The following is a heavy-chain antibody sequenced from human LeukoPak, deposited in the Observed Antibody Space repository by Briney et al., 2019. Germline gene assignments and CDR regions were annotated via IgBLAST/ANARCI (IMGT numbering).Heavy chain of an antibody. CDR3: ARGGDTVGATRSAFDI. D-gene: IGHD1-26*01. CDR1: GGTFSSYA. J-gene: IGHJ3*02. CDR2: IIPIFGTA. V-gene: IGHV1-69*13. Sequence: SVKVSCKASGGTFSSYAISWVRQAPGQGLEWMGGIIPIFGTANYAQKFQGRVTITADESTSTAYMELSSLRSEDTAVYYCARGGDTVGATRSAFDIWGQGTMVTVSS.